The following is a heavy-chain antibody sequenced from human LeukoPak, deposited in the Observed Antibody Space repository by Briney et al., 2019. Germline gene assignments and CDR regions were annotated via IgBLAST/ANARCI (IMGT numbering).Heavy chain of an antibody. CDR2: ISGSGDST. D-gene: IGHD6-19*01. Sequence: PGGSLRLSCAVSGFTFSSYGMSWVRQAPGKGLEWVSAISGSGDSTSYADSVKGRFSVSRDNSKNTLYLQMNSLRAEDTALYCCERTVSRGWYVDYWGQGTLVTVSS. CDR1: GFTFSSYG. J-gene: IGHJ4*02. CDR3: ERTVSRGWYVDY. V-gene: IGHV3-23*01.